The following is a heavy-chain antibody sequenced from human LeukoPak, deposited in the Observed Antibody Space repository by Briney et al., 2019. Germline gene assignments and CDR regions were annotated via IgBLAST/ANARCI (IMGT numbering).Heavy chain of an antibody. CDR2: ISSSSSYI. Sequence: GGSLRLSCAASGFTFSSYSMNWIRQAPGKGLEWVSSISSSSSYIYYADSVKGRFTISRDNSKNTLYLQMNSLRAEDTAVYYCAKGRIVVVPAASDYWGQGTLVTVSS. V-gene: IGHV3-21*04. D-gene: IGHD2-2*01. CDR1: GFTFSSYS. CDR3: AKGRIVVVPAASDY. J-gene: IGHJ4*02.